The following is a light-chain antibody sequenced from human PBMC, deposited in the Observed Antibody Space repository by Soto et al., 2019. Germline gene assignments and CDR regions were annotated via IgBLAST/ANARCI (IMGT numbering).Light chain of an antibody. V-gene: IGKV1-39*01. CDR3: QQSYSNVWT. CDR1: HSVRMY. J-gene: IGKJ1*01. CDR2: AAS. Sequence: DIQMTQSPSSLSASVGDRVTITCRASHSVRMYLNWYQQKGGTAPKLLIYAASTVQSGVPSRFLGSGSGTDFTLTSSSLQPEAFATYYCQQSYSNVWTFGQGTQGEIK.